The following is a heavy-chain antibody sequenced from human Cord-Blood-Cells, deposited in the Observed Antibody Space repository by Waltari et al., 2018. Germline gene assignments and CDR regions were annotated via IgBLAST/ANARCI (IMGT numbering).Heavy chain of an antibody. CDR3: AREGLGDAFDI. J-gene: IGHJ3*02. Sequence: QVQLVQSGAEVKKPGASVKVSCKASGYTFTSYYMHWVRQAPGQGLEWMGIINPSGGSTSYAQKFQGRVTMTRDTSTSTVYMERSSLRSEDTAVYYCAREGLGDAFDIWGQGTMVTVSS. CDR1: GYTFTSYY. CDR2: INPSGGST. V-gene: IGHV1-46*01.